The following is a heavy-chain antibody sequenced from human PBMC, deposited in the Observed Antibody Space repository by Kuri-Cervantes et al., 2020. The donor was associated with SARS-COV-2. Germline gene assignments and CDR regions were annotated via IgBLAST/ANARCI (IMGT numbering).Heavy chain of an antibody. J-gene: IGHJ4*02. CDR3: AKAAYYDYVPDY. Sequence: GESLKISCAASGFTFSSYAMSWVRQAPGKGLEWVSAISGSGGSTYYADSVKGRFTISRDNSKNTLYLQMNSLRAEDTAVYYCAKAAYYDYVPDYWGQGILVTVSS. CDR1: GFTFSSYA. CDR2: ISGSGGST. D-gene: IGHD3-16*01. V-gene: IGHV3-23*01.